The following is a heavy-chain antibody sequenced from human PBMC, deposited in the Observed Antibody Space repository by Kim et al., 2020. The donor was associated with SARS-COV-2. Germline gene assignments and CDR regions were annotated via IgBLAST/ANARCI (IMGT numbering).Heavy chain of an antibody. Sequence: SETLSLTCTVSGASISSYYWTWIRQPAGKGLVWIGRMYISGTTNYNPSLKGRVTISLDTSKNQFSLKLTSVTAADTAVYYCARVATSPRRPFDYWGQG. CDR3: ARVATSPRRPFDY. CDR1: GASISSYY. CDR2: MYISGTT. V-gene: IGHV4-4*07. J-gene: IGHJ4*02.